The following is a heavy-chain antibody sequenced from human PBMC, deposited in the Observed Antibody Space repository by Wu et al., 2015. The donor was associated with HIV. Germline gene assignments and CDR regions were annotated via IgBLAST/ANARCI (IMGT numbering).Heavy chain of an antibody. CDR2: IIPILGTP. J-gene: IGHJ4*02. CDR3: ARGNYESGSYRFDY. CDR1: GGTFSSYA. Sequence: QVQLVQSGAEVKKPGSSVKVSCKASGGTFSSYAISWVRQAPGQGLEWMGGIIPILGTPKYAQKFQGRVTITTDESTSTPYMELSSLRSDDTAVYYCARGNYESGSYRFDYWGQGTLVTVSS. D-gene: IGHD3-10*01. V-gene: IGHV1-69*05.